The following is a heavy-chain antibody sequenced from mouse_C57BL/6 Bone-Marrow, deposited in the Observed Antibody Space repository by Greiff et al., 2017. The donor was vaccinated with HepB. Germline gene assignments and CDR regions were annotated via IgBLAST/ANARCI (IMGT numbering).Heavy chain of an antibody. Sequence: QVQLKESGPELVKPGASVKISCKASGYAFSSSWMNWVKQRPGKGLEWIGRIYPGDGDTNYNGKFKGKATLTADKSSSTAYMQLSSLTSEDSAVYFCARRIYGNYWGFDYWGQGTTLTVSS. J-gene: IGHJ2*01. CDR1: GYAFSSSW. CDR2: IYPGDGDT. V-gene: IGHV1-82*01. D-gene: IGHD2-1*01. CDR3: ARRIYGNYWGFDY.